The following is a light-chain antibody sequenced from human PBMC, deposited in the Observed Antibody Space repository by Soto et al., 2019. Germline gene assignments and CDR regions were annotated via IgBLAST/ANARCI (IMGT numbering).Light chain of an antibody. Sequence: EIVLTQSPDTLSLSPGERVTLSCRASQSVTNNYLAWYQQKPGQGPRLLIHGASSRAADTPDRFSGSGSGTDFTLTISRLEPEDFALYYCHQYGATPGTFGQGTNLDIK. CDR3: HQYGATPGT. V-gene: IGKV3-20*01. CDR2: GAS. J-gene: IGKJ1*01. CDR1: QSVTNNY.